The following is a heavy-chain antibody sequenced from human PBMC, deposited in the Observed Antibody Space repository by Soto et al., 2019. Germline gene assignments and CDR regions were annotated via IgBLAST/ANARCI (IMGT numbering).Heavy chain of an antibody. CDR1: GYSFTSYW. J-gene: IGHJ6*02. CDR2: IDPSDSYT. Sequence: GESLKISCKGSGYSFTSYWISWVRQMPGKGLEWMGRIDPSDSYTNYSPSFQGHVTISADKSISTAYLQWSSLKASDTAMYYCARHQDPRRVYYYYGMDVWGQGTTVTVSS. CDR3: ARHQDPRRVYYYYGMDV. V-gene: IGHV5-10-1*01.